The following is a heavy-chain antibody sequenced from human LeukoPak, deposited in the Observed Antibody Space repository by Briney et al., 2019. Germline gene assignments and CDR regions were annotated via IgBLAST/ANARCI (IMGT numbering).Heavy chain of an antibody. CDR3: ARDPPSSAAQLDY. D-gene: IGHD6-13*01. Sequence: GGSLRLSCAASGFTFSSYEMNWVRQAPGKGLEWVSYISSSGSTIYYADSVKGRFTISRDNAKNSLYLQINSLRAEDTAVYYCARDPPSSAAQLDYWGQGTLVTVSS. J-gene: IGHJ4*02. V-gene: IGHV3-48*03. CDR1: GFTFSSYE. CDR2: ISSSGSTI.